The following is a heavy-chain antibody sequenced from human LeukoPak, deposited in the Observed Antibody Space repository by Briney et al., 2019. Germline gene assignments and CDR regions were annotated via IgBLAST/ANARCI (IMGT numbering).Heavy chain of an antibody. D-gene: IGHD3-10*01. Sequence: PGGSLRLSCAASGFTFSSYGMHWVRQAPGKGLEWVAFIRYDGTNTYYADSVKGRFTISRDNSKNTLYLQMNSLRAEDTALYYCAKDYYGSGSPIDYWGQGTLVTASS. CDR1: GFTFSSYG. V-gene: IGHV3-30*02. CDR2: IRYDGTNT. CDR3: AKDYYGSGSPIDY. J-gene: IGHJ4*02.